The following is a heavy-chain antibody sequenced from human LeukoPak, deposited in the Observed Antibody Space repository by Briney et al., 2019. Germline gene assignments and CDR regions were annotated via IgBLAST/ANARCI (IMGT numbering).Heavy chain of an antibody. CDR3: ARESPACGEDCYFDY. D-gene: IGHD2-21*02. Sequence: QPGRSLRLSCAASGFTFSSYAMHWVRQAPGKGLEWVAGISYDGTNKYYADSVKGRFTISRDNSKNTLYLQMNSLRTDDTAVYYCARESPACGEDCYFDYWGQGTLVTVSS. CDR1: GFTFSSYA. V-gene: IGHV3-30-3*01. J-gene: IGHJ4*02. CDR2: ISYDGTNK.